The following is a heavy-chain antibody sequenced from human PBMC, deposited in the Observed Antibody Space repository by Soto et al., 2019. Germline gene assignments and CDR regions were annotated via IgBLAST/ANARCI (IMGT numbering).Heavy chain of an antibody. CDR1: GFTFSSYG. V-gene: IGHV3-30*03. D-gene: IGHD1-1*01. J-gene: IGHJ4*02. CDR2: ISYDGSNK. CDR3: TGGQDNLAVNFDY. Sequence: PGGSLRLSCAASGFTFSSYGMHWVRQAPGKGLEWVAVISYDGSNKYYADSVKGRFTISRDNSKNSLYLQMNSLRAEDTAVYYCTGGQDNLAVNFDYWGQGTPVTVSS.